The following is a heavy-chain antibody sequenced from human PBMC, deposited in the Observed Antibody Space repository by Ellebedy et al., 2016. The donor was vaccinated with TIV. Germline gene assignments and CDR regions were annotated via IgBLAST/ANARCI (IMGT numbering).Heavy chain of an antibody. V-gene: IGHV3-23*01. CDR3: AKAPTAIFAHFYYYYYYMDV. J-gene: IGHJ6*03. CDR1: GFTFSSYA. D-gene: IGHD2-21*02. CDR2: ISGSGGST. Sequence: GGSLRLXXAASGFTFSSYAMSWVRQAPGRRLEWVSAISGSGGSTHYVDSVRGRLTISRDNSKNTLYLQMTSLRAEDTAVYYCAKAPTAIFAHFYYYYYYMDVWGKGTMVTVSS.